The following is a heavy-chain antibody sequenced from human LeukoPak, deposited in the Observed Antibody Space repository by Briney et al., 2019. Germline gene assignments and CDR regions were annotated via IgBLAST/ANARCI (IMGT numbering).Heavy chain of an antibody. D-gene: IGHD3-22*01. Sequence: PGGPLRLSCAASGITFSSYWMSWVRQAAGKGPEWVANINQDGSEKYYVDSVKGRFTISRDNAKNSLYLQMNSLRAEDTAVYYCARDTDYDSSGYWHFDYWGQGTLVTVSS. CDR3: ARDTDYDSSGYWHFDY. J-gene: IGHJ4*02. CDR1: GITFSSYW. V-gene: IGHV3-7*01. CDR2: INQDGSEK.